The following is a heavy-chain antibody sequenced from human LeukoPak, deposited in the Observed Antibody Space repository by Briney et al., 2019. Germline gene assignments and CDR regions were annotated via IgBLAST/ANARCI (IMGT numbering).Heavy chain of an antibody. J-gene: IGHJ4*02. D-gene: IGHD3-16*01. CDR1: GYTFTSYD. CDR2: MNPNSGNT. CDR3: ARREGDLRIEGFEY. Sequence: ASVTVSCKASGYTFTSYDINWVRQAPGQGLEWMGWMNPNSGNTGYAQKFQGRVTMTRNTSISTAYMELSSLRSEDTAVYHCARREGDLRIEGFEYWGQGTLVTASS. V-gene: IGHV1-8*01.